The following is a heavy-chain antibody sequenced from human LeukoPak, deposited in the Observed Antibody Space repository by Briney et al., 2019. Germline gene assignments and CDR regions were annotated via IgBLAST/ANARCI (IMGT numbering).Heavy chain of an antibody. CDR1: GGSFSGYY. Sequence: PLETLSLTCAVYGGSFSGYYWSWIRQPPGKGLEWIGEINHSGSTNYNPSLKSRVTISVDTSKNQFSLKLSSVTAADTAVYYCAREQWLVTLEAHYFDCWGQGTLVTVSS. V-gene: IGHV4-34*01. CDR2: INHSGST. J-gene: IGHJ4*02. D-gene: IGHD6-19*01. CDR3: AREQWLVTLEAHYFDC.